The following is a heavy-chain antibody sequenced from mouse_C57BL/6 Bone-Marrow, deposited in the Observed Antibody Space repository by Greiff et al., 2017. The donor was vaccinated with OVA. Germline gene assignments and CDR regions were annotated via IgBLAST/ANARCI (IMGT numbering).Heavy chain of an antibody. V-gene: IGHV2-2*01. CDR2: IWSGGST. CDR1: GFSLTSYG. Sequence: VHLVESGPGLVQPSQSLSITCTVSGFSLTSYGVHWVRQSPGKGLEWLGVIWSGGSTDYNAAFISRLSISKDNSKSQVFFKMNSLQADDTAIYYCARGLRRLDYWGQGTTLTVSS. D-gene: IGHD2-4*01. CDR3: ARGLRRLDY. J-gene: IGHJ2*01.